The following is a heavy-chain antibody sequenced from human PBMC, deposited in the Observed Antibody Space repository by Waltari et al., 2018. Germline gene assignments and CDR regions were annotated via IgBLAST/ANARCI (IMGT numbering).Heavy chain of an antibody. CDR2: ISYEGRQT. D-gene: IGHD1-26*01. J-gene: IGHJ4*02. Sequence: QVHLVESGGGVVQPGRSLRLSCSGSVVTFVGYAIHWVRQSPGKGLGWLSMISYEGRQTYYADSVKGRCNVSRDNSKNTVYLQMNSLRHEDTSKYFCARHLGSGSYFDHWGQGTLVAVSS. CDR3: ARHLGSGSYFDH. CDR1: VVTFVGYA. V-gene: IGHV3-30*03.